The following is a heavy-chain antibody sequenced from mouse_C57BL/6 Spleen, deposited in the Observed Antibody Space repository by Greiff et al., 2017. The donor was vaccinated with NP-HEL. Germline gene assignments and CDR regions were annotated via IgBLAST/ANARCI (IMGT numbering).Heavy chain of an antibody. CDR3: ARGTVVATRYWYFDV. V-gene: IGHV5-17*01. D-gene: IGHD1-1*01. CDR1: GFTFSDYG. CDR2: ISSGSSTI. Sequence: EVKLMESGGGLVKPGGSLKLSCAASGFTFSDYGMHWVRQAPEKGLEWVAYISSGSSTIYYADTVKGRFTISRDNAKNTRFLQMTSLRSEDTAMYYCARGTVVATRYWYFDVWGTGTTVTVSS. J-gene: IGHJ1*03.